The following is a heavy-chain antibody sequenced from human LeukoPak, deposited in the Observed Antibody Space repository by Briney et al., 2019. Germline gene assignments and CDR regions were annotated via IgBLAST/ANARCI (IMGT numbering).Heavy chain of an antibody. D-gene: IGHD6-13*01. J-gene: IGHJ5*02. CDR3: ARVLAAAGNNWFDP. CDR2: IYYTGNT. Sequence: PSETLSLTCAVSGGSISSGGYSWSWIRQPPGKAMEFIAYIYYTGNTYFNPSLKSRVTISVDTSKNQFSLKLSSVTAADTAVYYCARVLAAAGNNWFDPWGQGTLVTVSS. V-gene: IGHV4-30-4*07. CDR1: GGSISSGGYS.